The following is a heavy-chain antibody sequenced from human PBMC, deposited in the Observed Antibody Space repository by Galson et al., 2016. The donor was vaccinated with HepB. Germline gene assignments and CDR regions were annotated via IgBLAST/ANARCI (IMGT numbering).Heavy chain of an antibody. CDR3: ARDRGYCSGDNCLYYLDY. D-gene: IGHD2-15*01. J-gene: IGHJ4*02. Sequence: SLRLSCAASGFTFRSYGMHWVRQAPGKGLEWVAVIRYDGSKKYYADSVKGRFTISRGNSKKTLYLQMNSLRAEDTAVYFCARDRGYCSGDNCLYYLDYWGQGTRVTVSS. CDR1: GFTFRSYG. V-gene: IGHV3-33*01. CDR2: IRYDGSKK.